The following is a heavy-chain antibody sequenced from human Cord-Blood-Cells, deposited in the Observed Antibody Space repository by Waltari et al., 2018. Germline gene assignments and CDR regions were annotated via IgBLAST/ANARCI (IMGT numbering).Heavy chain of an antibody. J-gene: IGHJ4*02. D-gene: IGHD1-26*01. CDR1: GFTISGPA. CDR2: IRSKANSYAT. Sequence: EVQLVESGGGLVQPGGSLQLSWAAAGFTISGPAIHSARQASGQGLEWVGRIRSKANSYATAYAASVKGRFTISRDDSKNTAYLQMNSLKTEDTAVYYCTRHSRSGSYDYWGQGTLVTISS. CDR3: TRHSRSGSYDY. V-gene: IGHV3-73*02.